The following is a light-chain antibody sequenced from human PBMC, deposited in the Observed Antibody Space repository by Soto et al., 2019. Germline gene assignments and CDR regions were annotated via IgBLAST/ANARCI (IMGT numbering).Light chain of an antibody. V-gene: IGLV3-21*04. CDR1: NIGSKS. CDR2: YDS. J-gene: IGLJ2*01. Sequence: VLTQPPSVSVAPGKTARITCGGNNIGSKSVHWYQQKPGQAPVLVIYYDSDRPSGIPERFSGSNSGNTATLTISRVEAGDEADYYCQVWDSSRGVFGGGTKLTVL. CDR3: QVWDSSRGV.